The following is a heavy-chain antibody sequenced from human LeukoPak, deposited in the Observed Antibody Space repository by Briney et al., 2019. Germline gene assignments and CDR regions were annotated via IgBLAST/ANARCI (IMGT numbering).Heavy chain of an antibody. CDR2: IGGSGGST. CDR3: ARGTAWYSSSWYFDY. Sequence: GGSLRLSCAASEFTFSSYAMTWVRQAPGKALEWVSGIGGSGGSTYYADSVRGRFTISRDNSKDTLYLQMNSLRADDTAVYYCARGTAWYSSSWYFDYWDRGTLVTVSS. D-gene: IGHD6-13*01. CDR1: EFTFSSYA. V-gene: IGHV3-23*01. J-gene: IGHJ4*02.